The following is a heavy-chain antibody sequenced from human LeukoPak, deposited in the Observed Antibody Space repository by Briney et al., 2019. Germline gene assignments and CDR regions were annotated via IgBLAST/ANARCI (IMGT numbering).Heavy chain of an antibody. CDR2: IRSKAYGGTT. CDR1: GFTFDDYA. D-gene: IGHD3-10*01. CDR3: TRLGEYEFDY. J-gene: IGHJ4*02. V-gene: IGHV3-49*04. Sequence: GGSLRLSCTASGFTFDDYAMSWVRQAPGKGLEWVGFIRSKAYGGTTEYAASVKGRFTISRDDSKSIAYLQMNSLKTEDTAVYYCTRLGEYEFDYWGQGTLVTVSS.